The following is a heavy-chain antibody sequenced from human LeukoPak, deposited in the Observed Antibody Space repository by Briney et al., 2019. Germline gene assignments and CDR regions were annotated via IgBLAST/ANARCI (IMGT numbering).Heavy chain of an antibody. CDR1: GGSINTYY. CDR3: ARVRGIVATVNYFDY. V-gene: IGHV4-59*01. D-gene: IGHD5-12*01. Sequence: SETLSLTCTVSGGSINTYYWNWIRQPPGKGLEWIGYIYSSGSTNYNPSLKSRVTISVDTSKNQFSLKLSSVTAADTAVYYCARVRGIVATVNYFDYWGQGTLVTVSS. CDR2: IYSSGST. J-gene: IGHJ4*02.